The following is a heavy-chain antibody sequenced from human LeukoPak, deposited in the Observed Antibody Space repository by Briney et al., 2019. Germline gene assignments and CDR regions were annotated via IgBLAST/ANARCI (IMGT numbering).Heavy chain of an antibody. CDR1: GGSISSSSYY. D-gene: IGHD3-10*01. CDR3: ARHNPPMVRGVIVPPGGFDY. CDR2: IYYSGST. V-gene: IGHV4-39*01. Sequence: SETLSLTCTVSGGSISSSSYYWGWIRQPPGKGLEWIGSIYYSGSTYYSPSLKSRLTISVDTSKNQFSLKLSSVTTADTAVYYCARHNPPMVRGVIVPPGGFDYWGQGTLVTVSS. J-gene: IGHJ4*02.